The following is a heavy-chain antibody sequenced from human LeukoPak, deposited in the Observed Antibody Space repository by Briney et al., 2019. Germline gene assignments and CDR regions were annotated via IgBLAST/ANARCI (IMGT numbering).Heavy chain of an antibody. Sequence: SETLSLTCTVSGGSISSYYWSWIRQPPGKGLEWLGYIYYSGSTNYNPSLKSRVTISVDTSKNQFSLKLSSVTAADTAVYYCASGRYSSSPEFDYWGQGTLVTVSS. CDR1: GGSISSYY. J-gene: IGHJ4*02. V-gene: IGHV4-59*01. CDR2: IYYSGST. CDR3: ASGRYSSSPEFDY. D-gene: IGHD6-6*01.